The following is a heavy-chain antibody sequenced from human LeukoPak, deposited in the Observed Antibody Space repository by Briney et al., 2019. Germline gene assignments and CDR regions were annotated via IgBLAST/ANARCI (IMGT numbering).Heavy chain of an antibody. V-gene: IGHV3-48*01. CDR2: ITSSSSTI. D-gene: IGHD6-13*01. Sequence: GGSLRLSCAASGFTFSSYAMNWVRQAPGKGLEWVSYITSSSSTIYYADSVKGRFTISRDNAKNSLYLQMNSLRAEDTAVYYCARDKSSSWANRDAFDIWGQGTMVTVSS. J-gene: IGHJ3*02. CDR1: GFTFSSYA. CDR3: ARDKSSSWANRDAFDI.